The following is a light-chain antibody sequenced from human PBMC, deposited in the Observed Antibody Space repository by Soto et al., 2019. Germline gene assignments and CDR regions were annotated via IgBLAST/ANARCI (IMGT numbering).Light chain of an antibody. CDR3: QQYNNWPRT. Sequence: EIVLTQSPGTLSLSPGERATLSCRASQSVSNNYLAWYQQKPGQAPRLLIHGATTRATGIPARFSGSGSGTEFTLTISSLQSEDSAVYYCQQYNNWPRTFGQGTKVDIK. CDR2: GAT. J-gene: IGKJ1*01. V-gene: IGKV3-15*01. CDR1: QSVSNN.